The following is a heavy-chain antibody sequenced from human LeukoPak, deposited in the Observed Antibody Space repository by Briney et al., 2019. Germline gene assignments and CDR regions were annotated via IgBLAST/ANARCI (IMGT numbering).Heavy chain of an antibody. V-gene: IGHV3-7*01. J-gene: IGHJ4*02. D-gene: IGHD6-19*01. CDR2: IKQDGSEK. Sequence: GGSLRLSCAASGFTFSSYCMSWVRQAPGKGLEWVANIKQDGSEKYYVDSVKGRFTISRDNAKNSLYLQMNSLRAEDTAVYYCARERVAGRNPVVYWGQGTLVTVSS. CDR3: ARERVAGRNPVVY. CDR1: GFTFSSYC.